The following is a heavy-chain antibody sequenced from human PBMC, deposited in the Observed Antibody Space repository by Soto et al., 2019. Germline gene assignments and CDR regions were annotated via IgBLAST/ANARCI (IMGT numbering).Heavy chain of an antibody. CDR3: ATSHGIPLRYFDWLGQVRGDYYGMDV. D-gene: IGHD3-9*01. J-gene: IGHJ6*02. V-gene: IGHV4-4*02. CDR2: IYHSGST. Sequence: QVQLQESGPGLVKPSGTLSLTCAVSGGSISSSNWWSWVRQPPGKGLEWIGEIYHSGSTNYNPSRKSRVTISVDKSKNQFSLKLSSVTAADTAVYYCATSHGIPLRYFDWLGQVRGDYYGMDVWGQGTTVTVSS. CDR1: GGSISSSNW.